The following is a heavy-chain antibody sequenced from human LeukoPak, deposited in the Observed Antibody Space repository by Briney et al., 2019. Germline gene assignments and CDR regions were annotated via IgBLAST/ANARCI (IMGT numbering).Heavy chain of an antibody. CDR3: AKDIYYDSSGYYYHAFDI. V-gene: IGHV3-74*01. CDR1: GFTFSSYW. CDR2: INSDGSST. D-gene: IGHD3-22*01. Sequence: PGGSLRLSCAASGFTFSSYWMHWVRQAPGKGLVWVSRINSDGSSTSYADSVKGRFTISRDNAKNSLYLQMNSLRAEDTALYYCAKDIYYDSSGYYYHAFDIWGQGTMVTVSS. J-gene: IGHJ3*02.